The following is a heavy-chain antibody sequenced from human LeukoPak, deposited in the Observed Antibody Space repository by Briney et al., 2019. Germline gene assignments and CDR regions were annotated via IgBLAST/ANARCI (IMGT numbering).Heavy chain of an antibody. V-gene: IGHV4-59*02. CDR2: IYYSGST. CDR3: ARETGAFDI. Sequence: SETLSLTCTVSGGSVSSYYWSWIRQPPGKGLEWIGYIYYSGSTNYNPSLKSRVTISVDTSKNQFSLKLSSVTAADTAVYYCARETGAFDIWGQGTMVTVSS. J-gene: IGHJ3*02. CDR1: GGSVSSYY.